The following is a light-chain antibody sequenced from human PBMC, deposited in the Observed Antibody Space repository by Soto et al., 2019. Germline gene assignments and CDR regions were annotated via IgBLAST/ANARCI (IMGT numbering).Light chain of an antibody. CDR3: QQYNNWPLT. CDR2: AAS. Sequence: EIILTWSPGTLGLSRGGRATLSGRASQSVSSSYLVWHQQKPGQAPRLLIYAASRRATGIPDRFSGSGSGTDFTLTISSLQSEDFAVYYCQQYNNWPLTFGPGTKVDI. V-gene: IGKV3-20*01. CDR1: QSVSSSY. J-gene: IGKJ3*01.